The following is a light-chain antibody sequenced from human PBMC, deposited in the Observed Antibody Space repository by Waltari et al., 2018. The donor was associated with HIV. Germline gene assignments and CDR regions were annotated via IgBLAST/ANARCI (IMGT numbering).Light chain of an antibody. CDR2: DTN. CDR1: SSNIGNNY. Sequence: QSVLTQPPSVSAAPGQKVTISCSGSSSNIGNNYVSWYPQIPGTAPRLVIYDTNDRPSGIPDRFSGSKSGTSDTLGITGPQTGDEADYYCGTWDSSLSAVVFGGGTKLTVL. J-gene: IGLJ2*01. V-gene: IGLV1-51*01. CDR3: GTWDSSLSAVV.